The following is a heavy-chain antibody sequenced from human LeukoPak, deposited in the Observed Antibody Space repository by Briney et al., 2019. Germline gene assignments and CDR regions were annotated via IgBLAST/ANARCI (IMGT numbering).Heavy chain of an antibody. D-gene: IGHD5-12*01. CDR3: AKGAYDYIEIGYFDS. CDR2: LIGSSGST. V-gene: IGHV3-23*01. CDR1: GFTSINYA. J-gene: IGHJ4*02. Sequence: GGSLRLSCAASGFTSINYAMNWVRQAPGKGLEWVSVLIGSSGSTDYADSVKGRFTISRDNSKNTLFLQMNSLRAEDTAIYYCAKGAYDYIEIGYFDSWGQEALVTVSS.